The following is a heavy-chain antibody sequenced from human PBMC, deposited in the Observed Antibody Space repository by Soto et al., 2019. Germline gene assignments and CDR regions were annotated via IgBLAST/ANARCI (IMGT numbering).Heavy chain of an antibody. CDR3: ARDLGLLKSMFDY. CDR2: ISVSGDNI. CDR1: GFSFNSFN. V-gene: IGHV3-21*01. J-gene: IGHJ4*02. Sequence: PGGSLRLSCLGSGFSFNSFNMNWIRRAPGRGLEWVASISVSGDNIYYGDSMQGRFTISRDNSKRSVFLDLNSLRVEDTAVYYCARDLGLLKSMFDYWGQGTLVTVSS. D-gene: IGHD2-8*01.